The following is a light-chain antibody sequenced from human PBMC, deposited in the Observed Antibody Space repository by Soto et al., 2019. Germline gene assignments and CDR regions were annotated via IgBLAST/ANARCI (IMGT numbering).Light chain of an antibody. CDR1: SSNIGAGYD. CDR2: GNH. Sequence: QSVLTQPPSVSGAPGQRVTISCTGSSSNIGAGYDVHWYQQLPGTAPKLLIYGNHNRPSGVPDRFSGSKSGTSASLAITDLQAEDEADYYCQSYDSSLSGSWVFGGGTKLTVL. J-gene: IGLJ3*02. V-gene: IGLV1-40*01. CDR3: QSYDSSLSGSWV.